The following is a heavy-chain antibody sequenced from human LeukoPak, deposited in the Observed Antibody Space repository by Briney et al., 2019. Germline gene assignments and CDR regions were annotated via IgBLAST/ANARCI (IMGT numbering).Heavy chain of an antibody. CDR2: INPNSGGT. D-gene: IGHD3-22*01. V-gene: IGHV1-2*02. J-gene: IGHJ4*02. CDR1: GYTFTSYG. Sequence: ASVKVSCKASGYTFTSYGISWVRQAPGQGLEWMGWINPNSGGTNYAQKFQGRVTMTRDTSISTAYMELSRLRSDDTAVYYCAREYYYDSSGCDYWGQGTLVTVSS. CDR3: AREYYYDSSGCDY.